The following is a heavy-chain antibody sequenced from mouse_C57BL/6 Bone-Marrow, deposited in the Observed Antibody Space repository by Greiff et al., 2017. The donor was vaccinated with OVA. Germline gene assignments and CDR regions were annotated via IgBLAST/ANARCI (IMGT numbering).Heavy chain of an antibody. V-gene: IGHV5-6*01. D-gene: IGHD2-3*01. Sequence: EVQVVESGGDLVKPGGSLKLSCAASGFTFSSYGMSWVRQTPDKRLEWVATISSGGSYTYYPDSVKGRFTISRDNAKNTLYLQMSSLKSEDTAMYYCARLRWLTRFAYWGQGALVTVSA. J-gene: IGHJ3*01. CDR3: ARLRWLTRFAY. CDR1: GFTFSSYG. CDR2: ISSGGSYT.